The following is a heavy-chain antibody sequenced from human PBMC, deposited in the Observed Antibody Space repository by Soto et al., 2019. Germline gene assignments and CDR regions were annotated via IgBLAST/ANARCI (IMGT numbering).Heavy chain of an antibody. J-gene: IGHJ4*02. CDR1: GGSFSGYH. Sequence: PSETLSLTCAVYGGSFSGYHWSWIRQPPGKGLEWIGEINHSGSTNYNPSLKSRVTISVDTSKNQFSLKLSSVTAADTAVYYCARKSSTGYYLDYWGQGTLVT. D-gene: IGHD1-26*01. V-gene: IGHV4-34*01. CDR3: ARKSSTGYYLDY. CDR2: INHSGST.